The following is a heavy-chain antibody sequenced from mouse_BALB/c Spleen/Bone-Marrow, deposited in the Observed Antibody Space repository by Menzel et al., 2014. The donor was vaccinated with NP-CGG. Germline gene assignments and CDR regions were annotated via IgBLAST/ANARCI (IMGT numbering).Heavy chain of an antibody. Sequence: EVKLMESGAELVKPGASVKLSCTASGFNIKDTYMHWVKQRPAQGLEWIGRIDPANGNTKYDPKFQGRATITADTSTNTAYMQLSSLTSEDTAVYYCASDYYGSSHFAYWGQGTLVTVSA. CDR2: IDPANGNT. J-gene: IGHJ3*01. V-gene: IGHV14-3*02. D-gene: IGHD1-1*01. CDR1: GFNIKDTY. CDR3: ASDYYGSSHFAY.